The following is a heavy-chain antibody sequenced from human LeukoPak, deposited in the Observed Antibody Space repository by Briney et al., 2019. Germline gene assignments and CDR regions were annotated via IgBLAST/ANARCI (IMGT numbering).Heavy chain of an antibody. CDR3: ARDSLNWGSRDY. J-gene: IGHJ4*02. V-gene: IGHV3-21*01. D-gene: IGHD7-27*01. CDR2: ISSSSSYI. Sequence: GGSLRLSCAASGFTFRTYSINWVRQAPGKGLEWVSSISSSSSYIYYADSVKGRFTISRDNAKNSLYLQMNSLRAEDTAVYYCARDSLNWGSRDYWGQGTLVTVSS. CDR1: GFTFRTYS.